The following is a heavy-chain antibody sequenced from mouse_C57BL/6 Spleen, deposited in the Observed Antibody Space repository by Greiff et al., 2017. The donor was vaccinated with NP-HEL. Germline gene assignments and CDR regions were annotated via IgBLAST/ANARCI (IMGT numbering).Heavy chain of an antibody. CDR3: ASLRSSWFAY. J-gene: IGHJ3*01. D-gene: IGHD1-1*01. CDR1: GFTFSDYG. V-gene: IGHV5-17*01. Sequence: EVMLVESGGGLVKPGGSLKLSCAASGFTFSDYGMHWVRQAPETGLEWVAYISSGSSTIYYADTVKGRFTISRDNAKNTLFLQMTSLRSEDTAMYYCASLRSSWFAYWGQGTLVTVSA. CDR2: ISSGSSTI.